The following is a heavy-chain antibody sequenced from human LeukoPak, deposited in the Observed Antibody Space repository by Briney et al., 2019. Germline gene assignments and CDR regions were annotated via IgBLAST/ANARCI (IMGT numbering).Heavy chain of an antibody. V-gene: IGHV3-64D*06. J-gene: IGHJ4*02. CDR1: GFTFSSYL. CDR3: VKRTGDSSGHYDY. D-gene: IGHD3-22*01. CDR2: ISGNGGST. Sequence: GGSLRLSCSASGFTFSSYLMHWVRQAPAKGLEYVSAISGNGGSTFYADSVKGRFTISRDNSKNTLYLQMSSLRAEDTAVYYCVKRTGDSSGHYDYWGQGTLVTVSS.